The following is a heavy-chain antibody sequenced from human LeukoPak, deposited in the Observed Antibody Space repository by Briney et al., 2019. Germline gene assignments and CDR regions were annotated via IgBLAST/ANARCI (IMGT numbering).Heavy chain of an antibody. CDR1: GGSVSTGNYY. J-gene: IGHJ4*02. Sequence: SETLSLTCTVSGGSVSTGNYYWSWIRQPPGKGLEWIGYIYYSGSTNYNPSLKSRVTISVDTSKNQFSLKLSSVTAADTAVYYCARRPSQLTGEFDYWGQGTLVTVSS. V-gene: IGHV4-61*01. CDR3: ARRPSQLTGEFDY. D-gene: IGHD7-27*01. CDR2: IYYSGST.